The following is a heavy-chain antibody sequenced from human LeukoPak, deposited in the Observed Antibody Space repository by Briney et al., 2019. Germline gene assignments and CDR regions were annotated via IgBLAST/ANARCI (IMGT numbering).Heavy chain of an antibody. V-gene: IGHV3-23*01. Sequence: GGSLSLSCAASGFNFNNYGLIWVRQAPGKGLEWVSAISNDGGGTQYADFVEGRFTISRDNSKNTLFLQMSSLRAEDTALYYCAKGSSGYFADLWGQGTLVTVSS. CDR1: GFNFNNYG. D-gene: IGHD3-22*01. CDR3: AKGSSGYFADL. J-gene: IGHJ5*02. CDR2: ISNDGGGT.